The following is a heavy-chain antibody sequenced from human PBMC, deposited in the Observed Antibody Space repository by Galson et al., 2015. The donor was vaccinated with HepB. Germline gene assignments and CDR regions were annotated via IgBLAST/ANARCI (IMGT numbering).Heavy chain of an antibody. D-gene: IGHD6-13*01. CDR2: IIPIFGTP. Sequence: SVKVSCKASGGTFSSHVISWVRQAPGQGLEWMGGIIPIFGTPNYAQKFQGRVTITADESTSTAYMELSSLRSEDTAVYYCARSSGYSTSWYGGYWGQGTLVTVSS. V-gene: IGHV1-69*13. CDR3: ARSSGYSTSWYGGY. J-gene: IGHJ4*02. CDR1: GGTFSSHV.